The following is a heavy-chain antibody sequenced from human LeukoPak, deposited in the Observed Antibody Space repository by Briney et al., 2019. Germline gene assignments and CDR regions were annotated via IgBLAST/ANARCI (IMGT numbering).Heavy chain of an antibody. J-gene: IGHJ4*02. CDR1: GGSFRGYY. V-gene: IGHV4-34*01. CDR2: INHSGST. Sequence: SETLSLTCAVYGGSFRGYYWSWIRQPPGKGLEWIGEINHSGSTNYNPSLKSRVTISVDTSKNQFSLKLSSVTAADTAVYYCARPYDILTGAFDYWGQGTLVTVSS. CDR3: ARPYDILTGAFDY. D-gene: IGHD3-9*01.